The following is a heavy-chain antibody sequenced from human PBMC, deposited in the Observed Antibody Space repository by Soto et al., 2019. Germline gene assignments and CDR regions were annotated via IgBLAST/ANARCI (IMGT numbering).Heavy chain of an antibody. D-gene: IGHD3-22*01. Sequence: SVKVSCKASGGTFSSYAISWVRQAPGQGLEWMGGIIPIFGTANYAQKFQGRVTITADESTSTAYMELSSLRSEDTAVYYCARDSLYYYDSSGPYYYYGMDVWGQGTTVTVSS. V-gene: IGHV1-69*13. J-gene: IGHJ6*02. CDR1: GGTFSSYA. CDR3: ARDSLYYYDSSGPYYYYGMDV. CDR2: IIPIFGTA.